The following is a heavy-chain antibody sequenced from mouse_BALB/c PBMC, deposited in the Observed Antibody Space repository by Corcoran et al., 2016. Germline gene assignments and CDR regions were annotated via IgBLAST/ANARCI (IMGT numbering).Heavy chain of an antibody. CDR1: GFNIKATY. D-gene: IGHD4-1*01. J-gene: IGHJ1*01. V-gene: IGHV14-3*02. CDR2: IDPANGKT. Sequence: EVQLQPSGAELVKPGASVTLSCTASGFNIKATYMHWVKPRPEPGLVRIGRIDPANGKTKYDPKFQGKATIKADTSANIAYLQLSSLASEDTAVYCCARWEWYFDVWGAGTTVTVSS. CDR3: ARWEWYFDV.